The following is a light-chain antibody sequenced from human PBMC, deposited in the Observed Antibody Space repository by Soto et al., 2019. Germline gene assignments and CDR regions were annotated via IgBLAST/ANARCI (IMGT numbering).Light chain of an antibody. CDR3: QRYGSSIT. J-gene: IGKJ5*01. V-gene: IGKV3-20*01. CDR1: QSVSSSY. CDR2: GAS. Sequence: EIVLTQSPGNLSLSPGERATLSCRASQSVSSSYLAWYQQKPGQAPRLLIYGASSRATGIPDRFSGSGSGTDFTLTISRLEHEDLAVYYCQRYGSSITFGQGTRLEIK.